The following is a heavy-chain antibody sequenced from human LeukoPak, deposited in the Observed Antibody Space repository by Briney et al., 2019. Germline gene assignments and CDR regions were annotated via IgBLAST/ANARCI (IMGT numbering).Heavy chain of an antibody. CDR2: INSDGSST. J-gene: IGHJ4*02. CDR3: ARDTARNPELLDY. CDR1: GFTFSSYW. V-gene: IGHV3-74*01. Sequence: PGGSLRLSCAASGFTFSSYWMHWVRQAPGKGLEWVSRINSDGSSTSYADSVKGRFTISRDNAKNTLYVQMNSLRAEDTAVYYCARDTARNPELLDYWGQGTLDTVSS. D-gene: IGHD1-26*01.